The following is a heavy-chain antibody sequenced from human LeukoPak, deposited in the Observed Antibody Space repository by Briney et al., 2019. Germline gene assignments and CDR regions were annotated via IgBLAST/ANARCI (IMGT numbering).Heavy chain of an antibody. CDR2: ISSSGSTI. V-gene: IGHV3-48*03. D-gene: IGHD7-27*01. CDR1: GFTFSSCE. J-gene: IGHJ3*02. CDR3: ARATNWGYAFDI. Sequence: GGSLRLSCAPSGFTFSSCEMNWVRQAPGKGLEWVSYISSSGSTICYADSVKGRFTISRDNAKNSLYLQMNSLRAEDTAVYYCARATNWGYAFDIWGQGTVVTVSS.